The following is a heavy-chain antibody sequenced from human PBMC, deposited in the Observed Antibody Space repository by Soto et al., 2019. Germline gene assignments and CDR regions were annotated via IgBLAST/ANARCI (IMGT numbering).Heavy chain of an antibody. D-gene: IGHD3-22*01. CDR2: ISAYNGNT. CDR3: ARDSKGYYDSSGFDY. J-gene: IGHJ4*02. V-gene: IGHV1-18*01. Sequence: QVQLVQSGAEVKKPGASVKVSCKASGYTFTSYGISWVRQAPGQGLEWMGWISAYNGNTNYAQKLQGRVTMTADTSTSTAYMELRSLRSDDTAVYYCARDSKGYYDSSGFDYWGQGTLVTVSS. CDR1: GYTFTSYG.